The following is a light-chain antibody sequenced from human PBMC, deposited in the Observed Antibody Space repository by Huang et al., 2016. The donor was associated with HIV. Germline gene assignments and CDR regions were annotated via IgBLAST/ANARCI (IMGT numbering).Light chain of an antibody. CDR1: QTIGTY. CDR2: DAS. Sequence: EIVLTQSPVTLSLSPGHRATLSYRASQTIGTYLAWYQQKSGQAPRLLIYDASNRAAGIPARFSDSGSETDFTLTIDGLDPDDFAIYYCQQRSKWPLTFGGGTKVEMK. CDR3: QQRSKWPLT. V-gene: IGKV3-11*01. J-gene: IGKJ4*01.